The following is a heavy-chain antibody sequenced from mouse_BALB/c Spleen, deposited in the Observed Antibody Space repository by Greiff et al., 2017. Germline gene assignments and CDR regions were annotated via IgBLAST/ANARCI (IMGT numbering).Heavy chain of an antibody. CDR2: ISSGGGNT. D-gene: IGHD1-1*01. CDR3: ASWGYYYGSSYGFAY. V-gene: IGHV5-9*03. Sequence: EVKVVESGGGLVKPGGSLKLSCAASGFTFSSYTMSWVRQTPEKRLEWVATISSGGGNTYYPDSVKGRFTISRDNAKNNLYLQMSSLRSEDTALYYCASWGYYYGSSYGFAYWGQGILVTVSA. CDR1: GFTFSSYT. J-gene: IGHJ3*01.